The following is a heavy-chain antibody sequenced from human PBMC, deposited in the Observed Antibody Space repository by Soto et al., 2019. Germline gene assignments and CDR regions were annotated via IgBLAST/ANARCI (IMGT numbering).Heavy chain of an antibody. CDR3: ARAAVNCIRPNCYRIQPDWFDP. Sequence: ASVKVSCKASGYTFTSYAIHWVRQAPGQRLEWMGWINAGNGNTKYSQKFQGRVTISRVTSASTAYLELSSLRSEDTAVYYCARAAVNCIRPNCYRIQPDWFDPWGQGTLVTVSP. D-gene: IGHD2-2*01. CDR1: GYTFTSYA. CDR2: INAGNGNT. V-gene: IGHV1-3*01. J-gene: IGHJ5*02.